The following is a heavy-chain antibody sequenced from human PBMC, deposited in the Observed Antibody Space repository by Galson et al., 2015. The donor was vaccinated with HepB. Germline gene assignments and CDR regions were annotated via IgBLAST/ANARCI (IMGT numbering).Heavy chain of an antibody. V-gene: IGHV1-24*01. CDR1: GYMFSELS. Sequence: SVKVSCKVSGYMFSELSIHWVRQAPGKGLEWMGGFDPVDGETNYAQKFLGRVTMTADTSTDTAYMELRSLRSEDTAMYYCAILEYSGSSKPDFWGQGTLVTVSS. D-gene: IGHD1-26*01. CDR3: AILEYSGSSKPDF. J-gene: IGHJ4*02. CDR2: FDPVDGET.